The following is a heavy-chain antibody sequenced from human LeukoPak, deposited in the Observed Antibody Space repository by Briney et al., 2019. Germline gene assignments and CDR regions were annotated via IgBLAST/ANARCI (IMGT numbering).Heavy chain of an antibody. CDR3: ARDRPSYYGSGSLD. CDR2: IYYSGST. J-gene: IGHJ4*02. D-gene: IGHD3-10*01. CDR1: GGSISSSSYY. V-gene: IGHV4-39*07. Sequence: SETLSLTCTVSGGSISSSSYYWGWIRQPPGKGQEWIGSIYYSGSTYYNPSLKSRVTISVDTSKNQFSLKLSSVTAADTAVYYCARDRPSYYGSGSLDWGQGTLVTVSS.